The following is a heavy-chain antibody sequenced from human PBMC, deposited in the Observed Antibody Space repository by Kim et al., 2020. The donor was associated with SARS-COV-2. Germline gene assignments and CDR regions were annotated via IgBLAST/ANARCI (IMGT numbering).Heavy chain of an antibody. Sequence: YSQKFQGRVTITRDTSASTAYMELSSMRSEDTAVYYCAGGSSGWPYYFDYWGQGTLVTVSS. CDR3: AGGSSGWPYYFDY. J-gene: IGHJ4*02. D-gene: IGHD6-19*01. V-gene: IGHV1-3*01.